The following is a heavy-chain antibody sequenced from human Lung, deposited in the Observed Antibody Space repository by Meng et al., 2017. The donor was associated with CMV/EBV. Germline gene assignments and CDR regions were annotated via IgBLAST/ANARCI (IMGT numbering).Heavy chain of an antibody. J-gene: IGHJ4*02. CDR1: GFTFSSYW. CDR2: IDSDGSST. CDR3: TRDGDYYDATLH. D-gene: IGHD3-16*01. V-gene: IGHV3-74*01. Sequence: GXXKISXAASGFTFSSYWMHWVRQAPGKGLEWVSRIDSDGSSTTYAESVKGRFTISRDNAKNTLFLQMISLRAEDTAVYYCTRDGDYYDATLHWGQGSLVTVSS.